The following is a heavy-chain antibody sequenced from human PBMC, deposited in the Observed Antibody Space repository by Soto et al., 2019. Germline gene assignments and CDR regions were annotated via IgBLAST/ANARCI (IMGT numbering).Heavy chain of an antibody. Sequence: GESLKISCKGSGYSFTSYWIGWVRQMPGKGLEWIGIIYPGDSDTRDSPSFQGQVTISADKSISTAYLQWSSLKASDTAMYYCARRNVSRAYYYGSGSQTNDAFDIWGQGTMVTVSS. CDR1: GYSFTSYW. V-gene: IGHV5-51*01. CDR3: ARRNVSRAYYYGSGSQTNDAFDI. J-gene: IGHJ3*02. D-gene: IGHD3-10*01. CDR2: IYPGDSDT.